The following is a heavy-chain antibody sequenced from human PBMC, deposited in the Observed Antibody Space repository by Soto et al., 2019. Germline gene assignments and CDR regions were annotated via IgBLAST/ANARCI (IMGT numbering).Heavy chain of an antibody. D-gene: IGHD3-22*01. CDR1: GYRFTSYW. J-gene: IGHJ5*02. CDR3: ARKDKSGYFNWFDP. CDR2: IFPSDSDT. Sequence: GESLKISCRTSGYRFTSYWIAWVRQMPGKGLEWMGIIFPSDSDTRYSPSFQGQVTISADRSTSTVFLQWASLKASDTAAYFCARKDKSGYFNWFDPWGQGXLVTVYS. V-gene: IGHV5-51*01.